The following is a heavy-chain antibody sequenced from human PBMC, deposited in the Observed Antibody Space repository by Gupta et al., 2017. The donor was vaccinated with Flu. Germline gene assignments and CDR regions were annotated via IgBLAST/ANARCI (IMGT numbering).Heavy chain of an antibody. CDR1: GYSFTSYW. CDR2: IYPGDSDT. V-gene: IGHV5-51*01. D-gene: IGHD2-2*02. J-gene: IGHJ6*02. CDR3: ARSYCSSTSCYMGYYYYGMDV. Sequence: EVQLVQSGAEVKKPGESLKISCKGSGYSFTSYWIGWVRQMPGKGLEWMGIIYPGDSDTRYSPSFQGQVTISADKSISTAYLQWSSLKASDTAMYYCARSYCSSTSCYMGYYYYGMDVWGQGTTVTVSS.